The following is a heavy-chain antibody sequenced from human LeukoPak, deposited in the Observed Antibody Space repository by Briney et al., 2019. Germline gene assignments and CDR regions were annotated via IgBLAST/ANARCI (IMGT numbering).Heavy chain of an antibody. Sequence: TGGSLRLSCAASGFTFSSSAMSWVRQAPGKGLEWVSTISGSDVSTYYADSVKGRFTISRDNSKNTLHLQMNSLRAEDTAVYYCAKEEAEGHYSTFDFWGQGTLVTVSS. V-gene: IGHV3-23*01. J-gene: IGHJ4*02. CDR2: ISGSDVST. CDR1: GFTFSSSA. CDR3: AKEEAEGHYSTFDF. D-gene: IGHD3-10*01.